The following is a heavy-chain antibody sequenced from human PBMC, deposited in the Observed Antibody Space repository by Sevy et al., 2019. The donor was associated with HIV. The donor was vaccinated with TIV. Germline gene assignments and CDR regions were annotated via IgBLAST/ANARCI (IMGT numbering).Heavy chain of an antibody. D-gene: IGHD3-22*01. CDR2: FDPEDGER. Sequence: ASVKVSCKASGYTFTGYYMHWVRQAPGKGLEWMGTFDPEDGERIYAQKFQGRVTMTEDTSTDTAYMELSSLRSEDTAVYYCAITREYYSDNSGYFDYWGQGTLVTVSS. CDR1: GYTFTGYY. CDR3: AITREYYSDNSGYFDY. J-gene: IGHJ4*02. V-gene: IGHV1-24*01.